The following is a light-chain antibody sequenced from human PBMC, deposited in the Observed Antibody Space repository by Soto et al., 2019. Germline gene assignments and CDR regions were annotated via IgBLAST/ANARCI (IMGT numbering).Light chain of an antibody. CDR3: AAWDDSLNGWV. CDR1: SSNIGTNP. CDR2: SND. J-gene: IGLJ3*02. V-gene: IGLV1-44*01. Sequence: QSVLTQPPSASGTPGQRVPISCSGSSSNIGTNPVNWYQQLPGTAPKLLIYSNDQQPSGVPDRFSGSKSGASASLAISGLQSEDEADYYCAAWDDSLNGWVFGGGTKLTVL.